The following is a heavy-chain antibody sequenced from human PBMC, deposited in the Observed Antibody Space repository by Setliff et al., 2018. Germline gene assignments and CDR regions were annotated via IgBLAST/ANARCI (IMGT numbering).Heavy chain of an antibody. CDR3: ARAPGTVVVPASRSAFDI. CDR2: ISAYNGYI. D-gene: IGHD2-2*01. J-gene: IGHJ3*02. Sequence: ASVKVSCKASGYTFNSYGISWVRQAPGQGLEWMGWISAYNGYIIYAQKLQGRVTMTTDTSTSTAYMEVRSLRSDDTAVYYCARAPGTVVVPASRSAFDIWGQGTMVTVSS. CDR1: GYTFNSYG. V-gene: IGHV1-18*01.